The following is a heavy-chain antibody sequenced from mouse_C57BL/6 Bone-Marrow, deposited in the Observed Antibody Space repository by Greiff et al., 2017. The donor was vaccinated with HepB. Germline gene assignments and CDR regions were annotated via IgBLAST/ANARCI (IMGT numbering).Heavy chain of an antibody. D-gene: IGHD2-3*01. CDR2: INPYNGGT. CDR1: GYTFTDYY. CDR3: ARWLLDAMDY. Sequence: EVQLQESGPVLVKPGASVKMSCKASGYTFTDYYMNWVKQSHGKSLEWIGVINPYNGGTSYNQKFKGKATLTVDKSSSTAYMELNSLTSEDSAVYYCARWLLDAMDYWGQGTSVTVSS. J-gene: IGHJ4*01. V-gene: IGHV1-19*01.